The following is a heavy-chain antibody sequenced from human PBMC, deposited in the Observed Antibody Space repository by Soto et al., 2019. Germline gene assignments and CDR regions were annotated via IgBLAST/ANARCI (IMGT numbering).Heavy chain of an antibody. V-gene: IGHV4-34*01. Sequence: SETLSLTCAVYGGSFSGYYWSWIRQPPGKGLEWIGEINHSGSTNYNPSLKSRVTISVDTSKNQFSLKLSSVTAADTAVYYCARDQGSNYYYYGMDVWGQGTTVT. CDR1: GGSFSGYY. CDR2: INHSGST. CDR3: ARDQGSNYYYYGMDV. J-gene: IGHJ6*02.